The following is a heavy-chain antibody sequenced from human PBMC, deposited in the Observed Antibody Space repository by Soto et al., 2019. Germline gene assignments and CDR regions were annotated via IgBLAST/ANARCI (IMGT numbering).Heavy chain of an antibody. CDR3: ARAEGRSLDRVS. Sequence: ASVKFSCKASGHTFTSYDIHWVRQATGQGLEWMGWMNPNNGNTGYAQKFQGRVTMTRDTSISTAYMEVSGLRYEDTAVYYCARAEGRSLDRVSWGQGTLVTVSS. CDR1: GHTFTSYD. V-gene: IGHV1-8*01. D-gene: IGHD3-3*01. J-gene: IGHJ5*02. CDR2: MNPNNGNT.